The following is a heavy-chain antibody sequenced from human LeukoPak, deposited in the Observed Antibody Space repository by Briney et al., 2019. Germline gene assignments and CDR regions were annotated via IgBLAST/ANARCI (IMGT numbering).Heavy chain of an antibody. CDR3: AREATVTTGPDYYYYGMDV. J-gene: IGHJ6*04. CDR2: IYYSGST. CDR1: GGSISSGGYY. D-gene: IGHD4-17*01. V-gene: IGHV4-31*03. Sequence: PSETLSLTCTVSGGSISSGGYYWSWIRQHPGKGLEWIGYIYYSGSTYYNPSLKSRVTISVDTSKNQFYLKLSSVTAADTAVYYCAREATVTTGPDYYYYGMDVWGKGTTVTVSS.